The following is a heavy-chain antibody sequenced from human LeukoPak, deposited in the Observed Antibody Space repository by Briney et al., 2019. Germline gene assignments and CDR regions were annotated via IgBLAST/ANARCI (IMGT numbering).Heavy chain of an antibody. Sequence: GASVKVSCKASGFTFTGYYMHWVRQAPGQGLEWMGWINPNSGGTNYAQKFQGRVTMTRDTSISTAYMKLSRLRSDDTAVYYCASTIGGYSFNWFDPWGQGTLVTVSS. CDR2: INPNSGGT. CDR1: GFTFTGYY. J-gene: IGHJ5*02. D-gene: IGHD5-18*01. V-gene: IGHV1-2*02. CDR3: ASTIGGYSFNWFDP.